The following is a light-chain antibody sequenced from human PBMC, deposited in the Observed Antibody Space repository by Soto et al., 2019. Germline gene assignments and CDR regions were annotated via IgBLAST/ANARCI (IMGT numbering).Light chain of an antibody. CDR2: DVI. Sequence: QSALTQPASVSGSPGQSITISCTGTSSDVGGYTYDSWYQQYPGKPPKIIVHDVINRPSGASNRFSGSKSGNTASLTISGLQAEDEADYYCSSYTSSSTVVFGGGTKLTVL. CDR1: SSDVGGYTY. J-gene: IGLJ2*01. V-gene: IGLV2-14*01. CDR3: SSYTSSSTVV.